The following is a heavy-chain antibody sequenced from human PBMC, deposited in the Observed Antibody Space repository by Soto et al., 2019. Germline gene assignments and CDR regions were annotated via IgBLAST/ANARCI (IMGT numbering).Heavy chain of an antibody. CDR1: GGYISSYY. D-gene: IGHD2-2*01. V-gene: IGHV4-59*01. Sequence: SETLSLTCTVSGGYISSYYWTWIRQPPGKGLEWIGYIYYSGSTNYNPSLKSRVTMSIDTSKNQFSLKLSSVTAADTAVYYCARAFGSTMPSLFWGQGTLGTSPQ. J-gene: IGHJ4*02. CDR2: IYYSGST. CDR3: ARAFGSTMPSLF.